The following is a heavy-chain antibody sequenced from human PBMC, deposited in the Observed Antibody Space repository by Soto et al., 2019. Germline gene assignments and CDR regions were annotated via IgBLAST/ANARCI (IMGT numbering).Heavy chain of an antibody. CDR3: VKDSGYYYGSGSFVYGMDV. D-gene: IGHD3-10*01. J-gene: IGHJ6*02. CDR1: EFTFHKYA. V-gene: IGHV3-64D*06. Sequence: WGVLRLSCSASEFTFHKYAMHWVRQAPGKGLEYVSAISSNGDRTYYADSVKGRFTISRDNSRNTLYFQMSFLRVEDTAIYYCVKDSGYYYGSGSFVYGMDVWGQGTTVTVSS. CDR2: ISSNGDRT.